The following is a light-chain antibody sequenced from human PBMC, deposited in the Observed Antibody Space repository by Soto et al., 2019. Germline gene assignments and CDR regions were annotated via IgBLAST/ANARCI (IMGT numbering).Light chain of an antibody. Sequence: DIQMTQAPSSLSASVGDRDTITWRATQSISSYLTWYQQTPGKAPKPLIYAASSFQSAVPSRFSGSGSGTDFTLTISSLQPEDFATYYCQQSYSTPPLTSGQGTRLEI. CDR2: AAS. CDR1: QSISSY. CDR3: QQSYSTPPLT. J-gene: IGKJ5*01. V-gene: IGKV1-39*01.